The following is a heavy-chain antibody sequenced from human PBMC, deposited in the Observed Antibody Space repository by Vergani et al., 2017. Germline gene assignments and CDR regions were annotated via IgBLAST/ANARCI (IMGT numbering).Heavy chain of an antibody. V-gene: IGHV3-15*01. J-gene: IGHJ4*02. CDR3: ADLYGDDGFSPF. Sequence: EGQLVESGGGLVKPGGSLRLSCAASEFTFSDVWMSWVRQAPGKGLEWVARIKSNADGGSADYAASVKGRFIISRDDSKNTVYLQINSLRAEDTAFYYCADLYGDDGFSPFWGQGTLVTVSS. CDR1: EFTFSDVW. CDR2: IKSNADGGSA. D-gene: IGHD2-21*01.